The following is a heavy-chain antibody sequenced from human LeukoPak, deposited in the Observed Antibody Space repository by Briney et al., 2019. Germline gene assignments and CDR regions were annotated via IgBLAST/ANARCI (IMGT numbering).Heavy chain of an antibody. D-gene: IGHD3-16*02. CDR2: ISAYNGNT. CDR3: ARVGDDYVWGSYRWGPWYFDY. Sequence: ASVKVSCKASGYTFTSYGISWVRQAPGQGLEWMGWISAYNGNTNYAQKLQGRVTMTTDTSTSTAYMELRSLRSDDTAVYYCARVGDDYVWGSYRWGPWYFDYWGQGTLVTVSS. V-gene: IGHV1-18*01. CDR1: GYTFTSYG. J-gene: IGHJ4*02.